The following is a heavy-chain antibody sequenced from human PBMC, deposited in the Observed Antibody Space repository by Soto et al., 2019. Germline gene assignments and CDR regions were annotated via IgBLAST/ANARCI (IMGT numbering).Heavy chain of an antibody. CDR3: ARHTQIHQGGWYDPLNYYYYYMDV. J-gene: IGHJ6*03. V-gene: IGHV4-59*08. Sequence: SETLSLTRTVSGGSISSYYWGWIRQPPGKGLEWIGYIYYSGSTNYNPSLKSRVTISVDTSKNQFSLKLSSVTAADTAVYYCARHTQIHQGGWYDPLNYYYYYMDVWGKGTTVTVSS. D-gene: IGHD6-19*01. CDR2: IYYSGST. CDR1: GGSISSYY.